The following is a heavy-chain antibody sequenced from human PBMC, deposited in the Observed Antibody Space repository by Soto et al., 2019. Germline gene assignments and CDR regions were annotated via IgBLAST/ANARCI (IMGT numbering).Heavy chain of an antibody. J-gene: IGHJ4*02. CDR2: INPNGGGT. CDR3: ATSSDWSPLLDY. D-gene: IGHD6-19*01. V-gene: IGHV1-2*02. CDR1: EYTFTGYY. Sequence: ASVKVSCKASEYTFTGYYLHWVRQAPGQGLEWMGWINPNGGGTIYAQKFQGRLTMTRDTSITTAYMELSRLSSDDTAFYYCATSSDWSPLLDYWGQGTPVTVS.